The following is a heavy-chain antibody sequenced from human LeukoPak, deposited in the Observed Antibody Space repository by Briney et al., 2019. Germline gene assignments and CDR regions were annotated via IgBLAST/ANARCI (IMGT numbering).Heavy chain of an antibody. CDR3: ARHSSGSYYTY. V-gene: IGHV3-7*01. CDR1: GFTFSSSW. CDR2: IKQDGSDK. Sequence: GGSLRLSCAASGFTFSSSWMSWVRQAPGKGLEWVAHIKQDGSDKYYVDSVKGRFTITRDNAKNSLYLQLNSLRVEDTAMYYCARHSSGSYYTYWGQGTLVTVSS. D-gene: IGHD3-10*01. J-gene: IGHJ4*02.